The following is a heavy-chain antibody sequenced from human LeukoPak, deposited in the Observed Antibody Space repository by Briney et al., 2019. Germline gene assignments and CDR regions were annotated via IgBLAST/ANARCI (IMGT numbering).Heavy chain of an antibody. CDR2: IYYSGST. J-gene: IGHJ2*01. V-gene: IGHV4-59*08. Sequence: SETLSLTCTVSGGSISSYYCRWIRQPPGKGLEWIGYIYYSGSTNYNPSLKSRVTISVDTSKNQFSLKLSSVTAADTAVYYCARSGYFPDWYFDLWGRGTLVTVSS. D-gene: IGHD3-22*01. CDR3: ARSGYFPDWYFDL. CDR1: GGSISSYY.